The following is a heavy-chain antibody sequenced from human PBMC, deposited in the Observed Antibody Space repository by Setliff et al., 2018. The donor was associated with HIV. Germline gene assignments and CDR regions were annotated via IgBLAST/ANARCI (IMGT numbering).Heavy chain of an antibody. Sequence: SSETLSLTCAVYGVSFSGYYWNWIRQTPGKGLEWIGEINHSGFTNYNPSLKSRVTISVDTSKNQFSLELSSVTTTDTAVYYCARHRGSSSGGPGEIDYWGQGTLVTVS. CDR3: ARHRGSSSGGPGEIDY. CDR2: INHSGFT. CDR1: GVSFSGYY. J-gene: IGHJ4*02. D-gene: IGHD3-10*01. V-gene: IGHV4-34*01.